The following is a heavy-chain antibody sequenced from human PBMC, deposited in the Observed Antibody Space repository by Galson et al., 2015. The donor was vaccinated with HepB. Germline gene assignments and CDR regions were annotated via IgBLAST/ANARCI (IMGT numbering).Heavy chain of an antibody. V-gene: IGHV3-30-3*01. J-gene: IGHJ4*02. D-gene: IGHD2-8*01. Sequence: SLRLSCAASGFTFSSYAMHWVRQAPGKGLEWVAVISYDGSNKYYADSVKGRFTISRDNSKNTLYLQMNSLRAEDTAVYYCAREGVDVVLMVYATPWTFDYWGQGTLVTVSS. CDR3: AREGVDVVLMVYATPWTFDY. CDR1: GFTFSSYA. CDR2: ISYDGSNK.